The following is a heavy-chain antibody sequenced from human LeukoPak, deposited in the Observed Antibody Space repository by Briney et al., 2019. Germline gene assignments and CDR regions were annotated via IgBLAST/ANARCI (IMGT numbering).Heavy chain of an antibody. CDR3: PRGQVLGYSGYDFALPFAY. Sequence: AAXVKVSCKASGGTFSSYGISWVRQAPGQGVERMGWISAYNGNTNYAQKLQGRVTMTTDTSKRTAYMELRSLRSDDTAVYYCPRGQVLGYSGYDFALPFAYWRQGSLVTASS. CDR2: ISAYNGNT. J-gene: IGHJ4*02. V-gene: IGHV1-18*01. CDR1: GGTFSSYG. D-gene: IGHD5-12*01.